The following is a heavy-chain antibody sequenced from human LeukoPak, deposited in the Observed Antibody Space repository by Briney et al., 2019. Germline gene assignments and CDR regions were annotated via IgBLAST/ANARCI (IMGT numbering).Heavy chain of an antibody. D-gene: IGHD6-6*01. V-gene: IGHV3-21*01. CDR3: ARWGSIAAHYCYYYGMDV. CDR1: GFTFSSYS. Sequence: GGSLRLSCAASGFTFSSYSMNWVRQAPGKGLEWVSSISSSSSYIYYADSVKGRFTISRDNAKNSLYLQMNSLRAEDTAVYYCARWGSIAAHYCYYYGMDVWGQGTTVTVSS. J-gene: IGHJ6*02. CDR2: ISSSSSYI.